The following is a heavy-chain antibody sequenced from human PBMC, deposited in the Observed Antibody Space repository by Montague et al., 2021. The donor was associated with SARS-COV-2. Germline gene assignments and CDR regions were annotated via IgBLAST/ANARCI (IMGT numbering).Heavy chain of an antibody. CDR2: VFPGDSDT. CDR1: GYRFGTYW. CDR3: ARANWNDVFGFDF. V-gene: IGHV5-51*01. J-gene: IGHJ4*02. Sequence: QSGAEVKKAGESLKISCKGSGYRFGTYWIGWVRQMPGKGLELMETVFPGDSDTRYSPSFQGQVTMSGDKSISTAYLQWNSLKASDTAMYYCARANWNDVFGFDFWGQGTLVIVSS. D-gene: IGHD1-1*01.